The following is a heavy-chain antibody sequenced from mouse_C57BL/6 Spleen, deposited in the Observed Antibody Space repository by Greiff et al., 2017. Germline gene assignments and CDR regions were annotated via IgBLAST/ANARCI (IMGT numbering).Heavy chain of an antibody. CDR2: ISDGGSYT. CDR1: GFTFSSYA. Sequence: EVKLMESGGGLVKPGGSLKLSCAASGFTFSSYAMSWVRQTPEKRLEWVATISDGGSYTYYPDNVKGRFTISRDNAKNNLYLQMIHLKSEDTAMYDCAREAQARQDYYAMDYWGQGTSVTVSS. CDR3: AREAQARQDYYAMDY. D-gene: IGHD3-2*02. J-gene: IGHJ4*01. V-gene: IGHV5-4*03.